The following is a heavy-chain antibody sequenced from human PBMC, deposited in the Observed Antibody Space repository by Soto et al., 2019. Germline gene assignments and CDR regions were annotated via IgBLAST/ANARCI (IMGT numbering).Heavy chain of an antibody. CDR1: GFTFSSYG. J-gene: IGHJ4*02. V-gene: IGHV3-30*18. CDR2: ISYDGSNK. Sequence: GGSLRLSCAASGFTFSSYGMHWVRQAPGKGLEWVAVISYDGSNKYYADSVKGRFTISRDNSKNTLYLQMNSLRAEDTAVYYCAKAHIQLWLRGYFDYWGQGTLVTVSS. CDR3: AKAHIQLWLRGYFDY. D-gene: IGHD5-18*01.